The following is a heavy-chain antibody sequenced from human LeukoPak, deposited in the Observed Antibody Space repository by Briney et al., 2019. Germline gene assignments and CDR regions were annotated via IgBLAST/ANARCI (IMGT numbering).Heavy chain of an antibody. CDR1: PESFSGYY. CDR3: ATGTDKLYCSDSTCFAGDFNS. V-gene: IGHV4-34*01. Sequence: PSETLSLTCSVSPESFSGYYWGWFRQPPGMGLEWIGAIHHKRTTNYNPSLKSRVTISVDTSKKEFYLKMTSVTAADTAVYYCATGTDKLYCSDSTCFAGDFNSWGRGTLVTVSS. CDR2: IHHKRTT. J-gene: IGHJ4*02. D-gene: IGHD2-15*01.